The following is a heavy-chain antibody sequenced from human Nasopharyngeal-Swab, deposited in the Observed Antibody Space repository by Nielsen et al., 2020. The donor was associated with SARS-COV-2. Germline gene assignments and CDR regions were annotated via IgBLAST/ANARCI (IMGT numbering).Heavy chain of an antibody. V-gene: IGHV3-21*01. J-gene: IGHJ6*02. Sequence: GESLKISCAASGFTFSSYSMNWVRQAPGKGLEWVSSISGSSSYIYYADSVKGRFTISRDNAKNSLYLQMNSLRAEDTAVYYCARDYYYYGMDVWGQGTTVTVSS. CDR3: ARDYYYYGMDV. CDR1: GFTFSSYS. CDR2: ISGSSSYI.